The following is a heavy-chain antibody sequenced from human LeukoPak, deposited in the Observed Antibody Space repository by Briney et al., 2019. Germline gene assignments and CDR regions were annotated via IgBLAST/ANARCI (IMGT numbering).Heavy chain of an antibody. D-gene: IGHD6-13*01. Sequence: PSETLSLTCAVYGGSFSGYYWSWIRQPPGKGLEWIGEINHSGSINYNPSLKSRVTISVDTSKNQFSLKLSSVTAADTAVYYCATYSSSWYFQNYWGQGTLVTVSS. CDR2: INHSGSI. CDR1: GGSFSGYY. J-gene: IGHJ4*02. V-gene: IGHV4-34*01. CDR3: ATYSSSWYFQNY.